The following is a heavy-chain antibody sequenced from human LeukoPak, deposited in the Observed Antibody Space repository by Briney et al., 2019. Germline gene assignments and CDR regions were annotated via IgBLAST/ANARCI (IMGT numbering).Heavy chain of an antibody. CDR2: ISSSSSYI. CDR3: AWSSGYDLGGIDY. J-gene: IGHJ4*02. CDR1: GFTFSSYS. D-gene: IGHD5-12*01. Sequence: GGSLRLSCAASGFTFSSYSMNWVRQAPGKGLEWVSSISSSSSYIYYADSVKGRFTISRDNAKNSLYLQMNSPRAEDTAVYYCAWSSGYDLGGIDYWGQGTLVTVSS. V-gene: IGHV3-21*01.